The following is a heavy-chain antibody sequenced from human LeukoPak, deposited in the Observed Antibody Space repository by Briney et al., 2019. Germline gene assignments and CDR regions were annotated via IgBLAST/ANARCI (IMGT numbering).Heavy chain of an antibody. J-gene: IGHJ4*02. D-gene: IGHD5-18*01. CDR1: GGSISSSSYY. CDR2: IYYSGST. CDR3: ASRQLWFGGTDY. V-gene: IGHV4-39*07. Sequence: SETLSLTCTVSGGSISSSSYYWGWIRQPPGKGLEWIGSIYYSGSTYYNPSLKSRVTISVDTSKNQFSLKLSSVTAADTAVYYCASRQLWFGGTDYWGQGTLVTVSS.